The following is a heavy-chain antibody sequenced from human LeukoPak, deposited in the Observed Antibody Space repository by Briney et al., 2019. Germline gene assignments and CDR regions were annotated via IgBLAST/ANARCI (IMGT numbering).Heavy chain of an antibody. CDR2: ISSSSSYI. D-gene: IGHD2-2*02. CDR1: GFTFSSYS. CDR3: ARGPGGYCSSTSCYTVY. J-gene: IGHJ4*02. Sequence: PGGSLRLSCAASGFTFSSYSMNWVRQAPGKGLEWVSSISSSSSYIYYADSVKGRFTISRDNAKNSLYLQTNSLRAEDTAVYYCARGPGGYCSSTSCYTVYWGQGTLVTVSS. V-gene: IGHV3-21*01.